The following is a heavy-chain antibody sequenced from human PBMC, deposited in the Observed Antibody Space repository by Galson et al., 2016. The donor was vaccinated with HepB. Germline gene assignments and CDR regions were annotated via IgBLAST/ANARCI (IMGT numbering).Heavy chain of an antibody. Sequence: ETLSLTCAVSGGSISSDNWWNWVRQSPGKGLEWIGEIYHNGNANYNPSLESRVTMSMDKSKNQFSLRLASVTAADTAVYFCARDHSDLSKAWFAPWGQGTLVTVSS. CDR1: GGSISSDNW. D-gene: IGHD4-11*01. V-gene: IGHV4-4*01. CDR2: IYHNGNA. J-gene: IGHJ5*02. CDR3: ARDHSDLSKAWFAP.